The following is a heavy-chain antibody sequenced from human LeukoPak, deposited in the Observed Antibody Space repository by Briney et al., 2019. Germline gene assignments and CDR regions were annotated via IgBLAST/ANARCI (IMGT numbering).Heavy chain of an antibody. CDR1: GGSISSYY. Sequence: SETLSLTSTVSGGSISSYYWSWIRQPPGKGLEWIGYIYYSGSTNYNPTLKRRVTISVDTSKNQFSLKLSSVTAADTAVYYCARGGSFLKYNWFDPWGQGTLVTVSS. CDR3: ARGGSFLKYNWFDP. V-gene: IGHV4-59*01. CDR2: IYYSGST. D-gene: IGHD1-26*01. J-gene: IGHJ5*02.